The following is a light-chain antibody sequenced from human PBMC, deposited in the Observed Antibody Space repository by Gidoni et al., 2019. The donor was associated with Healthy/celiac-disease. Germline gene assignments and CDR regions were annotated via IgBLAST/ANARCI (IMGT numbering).Light chain of an antibody. V-gene: IGLV2-11*01. CDR1: SSDVGFYNY. Sequence: QSALTQPRSVSGSPGPSVTISCTGTSSDVGFYNYVSWYQQLPGKAPKLLIYDVSKRPSGVPDRFSGSKSGNTASLIISGLQPEDEADYYCCSYAGNYAMVFGGGTKLTVL. CDR3: CSYAGNYAMV. CDR2: DVS. J-gene: IGLJ3*02.